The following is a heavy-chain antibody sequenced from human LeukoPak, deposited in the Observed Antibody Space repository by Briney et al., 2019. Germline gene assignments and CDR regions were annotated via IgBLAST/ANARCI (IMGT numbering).Heavy chain of an antibody. D-gene: IGHD4-17*01. CDR2: IYPGDSDT. CDR1: GYSFTSYW. CDR3: ARQEAGNYGDYYFDY. J-gene: IGHJ4*02. Sequence: GESLKISCKGSGYSFTSYWIGWVRQMPGKGLEWMGIIYPGDSDTRYSPSFQGQVTISADKSISTAYLQWSSLKASDTAMYYCARQEAGNYGDYYFDYWGQGTLVTVSS. V-gene: IGHV5-51*01.